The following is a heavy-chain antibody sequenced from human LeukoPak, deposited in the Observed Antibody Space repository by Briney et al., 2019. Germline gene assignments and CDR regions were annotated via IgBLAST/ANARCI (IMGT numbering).Heavy chain of an antibody. CDR1: GYTFTSYG. CDR3: ARDPGYSYGGSFDY. Sequence: GASVKVSCKASGYTFTSYGISWVRQAPGQGLEWMGWINPNSGGTNYAQKFQGRVTMTRDTSISTAYMELSRLRSDDTAVYYCARDPGYSYGGSFDYWGQGTLVTVSS. J-gene: IGHJ4*02. V-gene: IGHV1-2*02. CDR2: INPNSGGT. D-gene: IGHD5-18*01.